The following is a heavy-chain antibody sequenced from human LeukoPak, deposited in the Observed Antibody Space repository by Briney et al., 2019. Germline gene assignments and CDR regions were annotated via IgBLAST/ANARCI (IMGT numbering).Heavy chain of an antibody. CDR3: AKLGISDGIDY. CDR1: GFTFTSYV. D-gene: IGHD3-16*01. J-gene: IGHJ4*02. Sequence: TGGSLRLSCAASGFTFTSYVMTWVRQAPGKGLEWGSSITGSGGSTFYAASVKGRFTISRDNSKNTLYLQMNSLRAEDTAVYYCAKLGISDGIDYWGQGTLVTVSS. V-gene: IGHV3-23*01. CDR2: ITGSGGST.